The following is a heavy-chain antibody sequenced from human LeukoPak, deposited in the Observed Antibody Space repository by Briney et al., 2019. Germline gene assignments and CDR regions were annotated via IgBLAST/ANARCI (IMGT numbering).Heavy chain of an antibody. Sequence: EPGGSLRLSCAASGFTFDDYAMHWVRQAPGKGLEWVSSINWDGTIVAYADSVKGRFTISRDNAKHSVILYMSSLKMADTAFYYCAKDRRHSPTWFESWGQGTLVTVSS. CDR1: GFTFDDYA. CDR3: AKDRRHSPTWFES. CDR2: INWDGTIV. D-gene: IGHD6-13*01. V-gene: IGHV3-9*01. J-gene: IGHJ5*01.